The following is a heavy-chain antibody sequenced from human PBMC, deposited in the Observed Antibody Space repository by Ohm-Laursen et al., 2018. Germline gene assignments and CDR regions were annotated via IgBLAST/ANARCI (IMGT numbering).Heavy chain of an antibody. J-gene: IGHJ6*02. V-gene: IGHV4-59*07. CDR1: GGSISSYY. Sequence: SDTLSLTCTASGGSISSYYWSWIRQPPGKGLEWIGYIYYSGSTNYNPSLKSRVTISVDTSKNQFSLKLSSVTAADTAVYYCARYTAPYYYYGMDVWGQGTTVTVSS. CDR2: IYYSGST. D-gene: IGHD1-1*01. CDR3: ARYTAPYYYYGMDV.